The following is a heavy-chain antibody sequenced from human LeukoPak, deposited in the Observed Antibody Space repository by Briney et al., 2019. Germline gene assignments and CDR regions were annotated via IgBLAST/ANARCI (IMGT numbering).Heavy chain of an antibody. V-gene: IGHV1-18*01. CDR3: ARLAVAQTGLFDY. J-gene: IGHJ4*02. Sequence: ASVKVSCKASGYTFTSYGISWVRQAPGQGLEWMGWISAYNGNTNYAQKLQGRVTMTTDTSTSTAYTELRSLRSEDTAVYYCARLAVAQTGLFDYWGQGTLVTVSS. CDR2: ISAYNGNT. CDR1: GYTFTSYG. D-gene: IGHD6-19*01.